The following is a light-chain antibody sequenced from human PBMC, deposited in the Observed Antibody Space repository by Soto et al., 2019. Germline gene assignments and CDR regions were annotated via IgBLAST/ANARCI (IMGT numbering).Light chain of an antibody. J-gene: IGKJ1*01. V-gene: IGKV1-5*03. CDR2: KAS. CDR1: QTISSW. CDR3: QQYNSYSPWT. Sequence: DIQMTQSPSTLSGSVGDRVTITCRASQTISSWLAWYQQKPGKAPKLLIYKASSLESGVPSRFSGSGSGTEFTLTISGLQPDDFATYYCQQYNSYSPWTFGPGTKVDIK.